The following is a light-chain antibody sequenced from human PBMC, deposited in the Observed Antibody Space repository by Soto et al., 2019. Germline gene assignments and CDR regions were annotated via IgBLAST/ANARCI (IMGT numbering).Light chain of an antibody. J-gene: IGKJ2*01. CDR2: GAF. Sequence: EIVLTQSPGTLSLSPGERATLACRASHSVSSSYLAWYQKKPGQAPRLLIYGAFSRATGIPDRFSGSGSGKDFTLTISRLEPEDIAVYYCQQYGSSPPYTFGQGTKLEI. CDR3: QQYGSSPPYT. V-gene: IGKV3-20*01. CDR1: HSVSSSY.